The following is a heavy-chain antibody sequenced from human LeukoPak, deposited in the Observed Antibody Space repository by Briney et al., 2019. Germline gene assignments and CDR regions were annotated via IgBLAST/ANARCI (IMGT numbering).Heavy chain of an antibody. J-gene: IGHJ5*02. Sequence: ASVSVSCKASGGTFSSYAISWVRQAPGQGLEWMGGIIPIFGTANYAQKFQGRVTITADGSTSTAYMELSSLRSEDTAVYYCARDLGVDDQQKYNWFDPWGQGTLVTVSS. CDR3: ARDLGVDDQQKYNWFDP. CDR1: GGTFSSYA. CDR2: IIPIFGTA. D-gene: IGHD5-12*01. V-gene: IGHV1-69*13.